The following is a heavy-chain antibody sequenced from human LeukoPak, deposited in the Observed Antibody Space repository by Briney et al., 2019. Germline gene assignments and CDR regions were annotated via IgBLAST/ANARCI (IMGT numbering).Heavy chain of an antibody. V-gene: IGHV5-51*01. CDR2: TYPGDSDT. Sequence: GESLKISCKGSGYSFTSYWIGWVRQMPGKGLEWMGITYPGDSDTRYSPSFQGQVTISADKSISTAYLQWSSPKASDSAMYYCATNTMFRGIHAFDIWGQGTMVTVSS. CDR1: GYSFTSYW. D-gene: IGHD3-10*01. J-gene: IGHJ3*02. CDR3: ATNTMFRGIHAFDI.